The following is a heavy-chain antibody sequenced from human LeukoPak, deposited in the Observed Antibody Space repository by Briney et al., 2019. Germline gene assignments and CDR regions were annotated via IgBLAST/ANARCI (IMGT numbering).Heavy chain of an antibody. V-gene: IGHV4-59*08. CDR2: IYYSGST. Sequence: SETPSLTCTVSGGSISSYYWSWIRQPPGKGLEWIGYIYYSGSTNYNPSLKSRVTISVDTTKNQFSLKLSSVTAADTAVYYCARSIIVVVAAGALDIWGQGTMVTVSS. J-gene: IGHJ3*02. CDR1: GGSISSYY. CDR3: ARSIIVVVAAGALDI. D-gene: IGHD2-21*02.